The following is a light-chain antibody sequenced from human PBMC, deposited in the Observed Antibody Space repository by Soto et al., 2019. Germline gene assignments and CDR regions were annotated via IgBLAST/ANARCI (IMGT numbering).Light chain of an antibody. CDR1: QTVRNNY. CDR3: QQFSSYPLT. J-gene: IGKJ4*01. V-gene: IGKV3-20*01. Sequence: EFVLTQSPGTLSLSPGERATLSCRASQTVRNNYLAWYQQKPGQAPKLLIYDASSRATGIPDRFSGGGSGTYFILTISRLEPEDFAVYYCQQFSSYPLTFGRGTKVESK. CDR2: DAS.